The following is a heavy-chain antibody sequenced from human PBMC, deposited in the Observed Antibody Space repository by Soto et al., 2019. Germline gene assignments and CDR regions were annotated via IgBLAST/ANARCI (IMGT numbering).Heavy chain of an antibody. V-gene: IGHV1-46*01. D-gene: IGHD2-21*01. CDR1: GYTFTSYY. CDR2: INPSGGST. CDR3: AREHGAYGGNSHYSYGMDV. J-gene: IGHJ6*02. Sequence: ASVKVSCKASGYTFTSYYMHWVRQAPGQGLEWVGIINPSGGSTSYAQKFQGRVTMTRDTSTSTVYMELSSLRSEDTAVYYCAREHGAYGGNSHYSYGMDVWGQGTTVTVSS.